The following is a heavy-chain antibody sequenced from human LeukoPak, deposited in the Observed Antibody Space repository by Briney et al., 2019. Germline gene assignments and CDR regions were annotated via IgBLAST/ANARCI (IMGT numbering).Heavy chain of an antibody. J-gene: IGHJ4*02. CDR2: IYHSGST. Sequence: KASETLSLTCAVSCYSISSGYYWGWIRQPPGKGLEWIASIYHSGSTYYNPSLKSRVTISVDTSKNQFSLKLTSVTAADTAVYYCARRGNSWLYYFDDWGQGTLVTVSS. CDR3: ARRGNSWLYYFDD. D-gene: IGHD6-13*01. CDR1: CYSISSGYY. V-gene: IGHV4-38-2*01.